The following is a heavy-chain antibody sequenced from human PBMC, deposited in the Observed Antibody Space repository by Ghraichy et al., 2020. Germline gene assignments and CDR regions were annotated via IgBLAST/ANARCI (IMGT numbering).Heavy chain of an antibody. CDR2: IYYSGST. J-gene: IGHJ6*02. D-gene: IGHD5-18*01. V-gene: IGHV4-59*01. Sequence: SETLSLTCTVSGGSISSYYWSWIRQPPGKGLEWIGYIYYSGSTNYNPSLKSRVTISVDTSKNQFSLKLSSVTAADTAVYYCARGARGYSYGSSYYYGMDVWGQGTTVTVSS. CDR3: ARGARGYSYGSSYYYGMDV. CDR1: GGSISSYY.